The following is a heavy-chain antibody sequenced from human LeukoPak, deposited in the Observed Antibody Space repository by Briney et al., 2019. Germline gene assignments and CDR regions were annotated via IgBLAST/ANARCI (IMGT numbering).Heavy chain of an antibody. J-gene: IGHJ3*02. D-gene: IGHD3-10*01. Sequence: GGSLRLSCAASGFTVSSNYMSWVRQAPGKGLEWVSIIYSDGSTYYADSVKGRFTISRDNSKNTLYLQVNSLRAEDTAVYYCARVTFNYFGSGDAFDIWGQGTMVTVSS. CDR3: ARVTFNYFGSGDAFDI. CDR1: GFTVSSNY. CDR2: IYSDGST. V-gene: IGHV3-66*01.